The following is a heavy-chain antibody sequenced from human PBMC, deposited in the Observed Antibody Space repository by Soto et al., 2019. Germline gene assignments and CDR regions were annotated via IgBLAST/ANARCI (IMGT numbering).Heavy chain of an antibody. CDR2: IYYSGRT. V-gene: IGHV4-31*03. J-gene: IGHJ4*02. D-gene: IGHD6-13*01. Sequence: ASETLSLTCTVSGGSISSGGYFWSWVRQHPGKGLEWIGNIYYSGRTYYNPSLKSRVTISVDTSKSQFSLKLSSVTAADTAVYYCARFAKEENPKVGSWYYFDYWGQGTRVTVSS. CDR3: ARFAKEENPKVGSWYYFDY. CDR1: GGSISSGGYF.